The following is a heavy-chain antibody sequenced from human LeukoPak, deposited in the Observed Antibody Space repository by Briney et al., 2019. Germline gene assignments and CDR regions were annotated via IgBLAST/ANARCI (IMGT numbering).Heavy chain of an antibody. D-gene: IGHD6-13*01. V-gene: IGHV4-39*01. CDR2: VYYSGST. Sequence: SETLSLTCSVSGGSISSSSHSWGWIRQSPGKGLEWIGSVYYSGSTFYNPSLKSRVTISVDRSKNQFSLELSSVTAADTAVYYCGSSSWDAFDYWGQGTLVTVSS. CDR3: GSSSWDAFDY. J-gene: IGHJ4*02. CDR1: GGSISSSSHS.